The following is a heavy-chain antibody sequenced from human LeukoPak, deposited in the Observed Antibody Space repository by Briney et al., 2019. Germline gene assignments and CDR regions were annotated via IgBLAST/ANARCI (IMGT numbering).Heavy chain of an antibody. CDR1: GGSFNAYY. CDR2: INHSGST. V-gene: IGHV4-34*01. D-gene: IGHD3-16*01. J-gene: IGHJ6*03. Sequence: SETLSLTCGVYGGSFNAYYWSWIRQPPGKGLEWIGEINHSGSTNYNPSLKSRVTISVDTSKSQFSLKLSSVTAADTAMYYCARVKDPGGYYYYYYMDVWGKGTTVTVSS. CDR3: ARVKDPGGYYYYYYMDV.